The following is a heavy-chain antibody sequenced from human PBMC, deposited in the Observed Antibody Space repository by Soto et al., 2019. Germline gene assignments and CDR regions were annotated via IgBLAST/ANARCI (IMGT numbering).Heavy chain of an antibody. J-gene: IGHJ2*01. Sequence: QVQLVQSGAEVKKPGASVKLSCRTSGYTFTSHYIYWVRQAPGQGLEWVAIINPGGGGTTYAQKFKGRLTVTRDMSTATSYMDLSSLRSDDTAVYYCARSSGYCSVTACPDYYFDLWGRGTLVTVSS. CDR1: GYTFTSHY. CDR2: INPGGGGT. V-gene: IGHV1-46*01. CDR3: ARSSGYCSVTACPDYYFDL. D-gene: IGHD2-15*01.